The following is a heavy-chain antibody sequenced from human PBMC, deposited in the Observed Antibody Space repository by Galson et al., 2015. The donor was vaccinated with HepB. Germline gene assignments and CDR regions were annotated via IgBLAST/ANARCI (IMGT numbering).Heavy chain of an antibody. CDR3: ARAATILLLALGP. CDR1: GFTFSSYA. V-gene: IGHV3-30-3*01. CDR2: ISYDESNK. Sequence: SLRLSCAASGFTFSSYAMHWVRQAPGKGLEWVAVISYDESNKYYADSVEGRFTISRDNSKNTLYLQMNSLRAEDTAVYYCARAATILLLALGPWGQGTLVTVSS. D-gene: IGHD5-12*01. J-gene: IGHJ5*02.